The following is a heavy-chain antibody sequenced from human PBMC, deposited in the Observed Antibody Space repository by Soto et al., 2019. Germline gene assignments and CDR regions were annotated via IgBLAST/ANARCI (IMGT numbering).Heavy chain of an antibody. Sequence: QVQLQQSGPGLKKPSQTQSLTCTVSGGSISGDYYHWTWIRQSPGKGLEWIGYVFHSGSVLYNPSLKSRLNISVDTSKNQFSLRPSSVTAADTAVYFCAREDDGGDRDYYGLDVWGQGTTVTVSS. CDR1: GGSISGDYYH. CDR3: AREDDGGDRDYYGLDV. V-gene: IGHV4-30-4*08. CDR2: VFHSGSV. D-gene: IGHD2-21*02. J-gene: IGHJ6*02.